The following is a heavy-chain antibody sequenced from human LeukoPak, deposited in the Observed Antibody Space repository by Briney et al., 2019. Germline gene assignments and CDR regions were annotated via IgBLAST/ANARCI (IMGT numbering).Heavy chain of an antibody. V-gene: IGHV4-59*01. CDR2: IFYSGST. J-gene: IGHJ4*02. CDR3: VRSDDFWSGYYGY. Sequence: SETLSLTCTVSGGSTSSYCWSRIRQPPGKGLEWIGYIFYSGSTNYDPSLKSRVTISVDTSKNQFSLKLSSVTAADTAVYYCVRSDDFWSGYYGYWGQGTLVTVSS. CDR1: GGSTSSYC. D-gene: IGHD3-3*01.